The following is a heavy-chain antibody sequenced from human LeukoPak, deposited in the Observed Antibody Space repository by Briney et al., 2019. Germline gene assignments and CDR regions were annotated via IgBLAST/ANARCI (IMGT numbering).Heavy chain of an antibody. CDR3: ARDNRGLISSSTNFDY. D-gene: IGHD6-6*01. V-gene: IGHV3-33*01. CDR2: IWFDGTDK. CDR1: GLTFTSYG. Sequence: PGGSLRLSCAASGLTFTSYGMHWVRQAPGKGLEWVAFIWFDGTDKYYADSVKGRFTISRDNAKNSLYLQMNSLRAEDTAVYYCARDNRGLISSSTNFDYWGQGTLVTVSS. J-gene: IGHJ4*02.